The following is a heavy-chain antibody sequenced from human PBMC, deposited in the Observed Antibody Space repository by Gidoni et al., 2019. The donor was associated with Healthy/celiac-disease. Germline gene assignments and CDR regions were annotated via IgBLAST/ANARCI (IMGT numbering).Heavy chain of an antibody. J-gene: IGHJ6*02. CDR2: IMWDGGST. V-gene: IGHV3-43*01. CDR1: GFTFDDYT. Sequence: EVQLVESGGVVVQPGGSLRLSCAASGFTFDDYTMHWVRQAPGKGLEWVSLIMWDGGSTYYADSVKGRFTISRDNSKNSLYLQMNSLRTEDTALYYCAKDLGVSGDYGACMDVWGQGTTVTVSS. D-gene: IGHD4-17*01. CDR3: AKDLGVSGDYGACMDV.